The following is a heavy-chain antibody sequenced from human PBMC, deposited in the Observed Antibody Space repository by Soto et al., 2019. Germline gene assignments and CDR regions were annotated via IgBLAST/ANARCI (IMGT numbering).Heavy chain of an antibody. CDR3: AATDIVVVPAAMPGWFDP. D-gene: IGHD2-2*01. J-gene: IGHJ5*02. CDR1: GFTFTSSA. Sequence: GASVKVSCKASGFTFTSSAVQWVRQARGQRLEWIGWIVVGSGNTNYAQKFQERVTITRDMSTSTAYMELSSLRSEDTAVYYCAATDIVVVPAAMPGWFDPWGQGTLVTVSS. CDR2: IVVGSGNT. V-gene: IGHV1-58*01.